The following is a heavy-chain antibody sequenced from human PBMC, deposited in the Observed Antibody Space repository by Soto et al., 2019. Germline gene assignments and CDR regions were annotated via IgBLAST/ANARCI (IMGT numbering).Heavy chain of an antibody. CDR3: ARHLGPILTFDV. CDR1: GGCISSVSED. V-gene: IGHV4-39*01. D-gene: IGHD3-16*01. J-gene: IGHJ3*01. CDR2: IYHSGST. Sequence: EPRPVTCTESGGCISSVSEDSGWIRQPPGKGLEWIGSIYHSGSTYYNPSLKSRVTISVDASKGQFSLNLRSVTAADTAVYYCARHLGPILTFDVWG.